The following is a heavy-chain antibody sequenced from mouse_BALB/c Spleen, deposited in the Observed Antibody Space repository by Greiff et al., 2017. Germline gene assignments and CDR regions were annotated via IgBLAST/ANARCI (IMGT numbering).Heavy chain of an antibody. V-gene: IGHV5-6-5*01. CDR2: ISSGGST. J-gene: IGHJ3*01. D-gene: IGHD2-3*01. CDR3: ARGHDGYAWFAY. CDR1: GFTFSSYA. Sequence: EVKVVESGGGLVQPGGSLRLSCAASGFTFSSYAMSWVRQTPEKRLEWVASISSGGSTYYPDSVKGRFTISRDNARNILYLQMSSLRSEDTAMYYCARGHDGYAWFAYWGQGTLVTVSA.